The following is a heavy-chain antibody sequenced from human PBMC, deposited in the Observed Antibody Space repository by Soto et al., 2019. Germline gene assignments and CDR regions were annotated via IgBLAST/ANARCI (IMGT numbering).Heavy chain of an antibody. CDR3: ARSLLQGDF. J-gene: IGHJ4*02. Sequence: QVQLVQSGAEVKKPGASVKVSCKASGYIFIHYYIHWVRQAPGQGLEWMAIINPNGGSTNYAQKFQGRVTVETDRSTSTGYMELKSLGSDDTAVYFCARSLLQGDFWGQGTLVTVSS. CDR2: INPNGGST. V-gene: IGHV1-46*01. D-gene: IGHD2-21*01. CDR1: GYIFIHYY.